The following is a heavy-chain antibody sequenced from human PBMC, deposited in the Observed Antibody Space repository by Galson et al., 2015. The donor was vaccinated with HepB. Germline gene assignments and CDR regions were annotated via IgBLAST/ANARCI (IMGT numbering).Heavy chain of an antibody. CDR3: ARDHGSGSPDY. D-gene: IGHD3-10*01. J-gene: IGHJ4*02. Sequence: SLRLSCAASGFTFSSYSMNWVRQAPRKGLEWVSYISSSSSTIYYADSVKGRFTISRDNAKNSLYLQMNSLRAEDTAVYYCARDHGSGSPDYWGQGTLVTVSS. CDR1: GFTFSSYS. CDR2: ISSSSSTI. V-gene: IGHV3-48*01.